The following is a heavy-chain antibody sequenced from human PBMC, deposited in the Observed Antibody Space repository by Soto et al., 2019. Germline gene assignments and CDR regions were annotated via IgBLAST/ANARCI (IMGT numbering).Heavy chain of an antibody. D-gene: IGHD2-2*01. CDR1: GFTFSSYG. V-gene: IGHV3-23*01. CDR3: AKVAQLAFDY. Sequence: WGSLRLSCAASGFTFSSYGMSWVRQAPGKGLEWVSSISSSGISTYYADSVKGRFTISRDNSKNTLFLQMNSLRAEDTAVYYCAKVAQLAFDYWGQGTLVTVSS. J-gene: IGHJ4*02. CDR2: ISSSGIST.